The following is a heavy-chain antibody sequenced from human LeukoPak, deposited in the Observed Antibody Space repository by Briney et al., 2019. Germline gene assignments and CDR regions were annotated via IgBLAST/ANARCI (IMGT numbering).Heavy chain of an antibody. J-gene: IGHJ4*02. Sequence: SETLSLTCTVSGGSISSSSYYWGWVRQPPGTGLEWDGSIYYSGSTYYNPSRKSRVTISVDTSKNRFSLKLSSVTAADTAVYYCARLEYYYDSSSYYSTTIDYWGQGTLVTVSS. D-gene: IGHD3-22*01. CDR3: ARLEYYYDSSSYYSTTIDY. CDR2: IYYSGST. V-gene: IGHV4-39*01. CDR1: GGSISSSSYY.